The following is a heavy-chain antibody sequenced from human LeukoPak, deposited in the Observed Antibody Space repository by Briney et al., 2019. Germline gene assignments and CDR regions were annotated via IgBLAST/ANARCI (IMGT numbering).Heavy chain of an antibody. V-gene: IGHV3-23*01. J-gene: IGHJ4*02. D-gene: IGHD6-19*01. CDR2: ISGSGGSS. Sequence: GGSLRLSCAASGFTFSSYAMSWVRQAPGKGLEWVSAISGSGGSSYYADSVKGRFTISRDNSKNTLYLQMNSLRAEDTAVYYCAKDTGGSGWYRYFDYWGQGTLVTVSS. CDR1: GFTFSSYA. CDR3: AKDTGGSGWYRYFDY.